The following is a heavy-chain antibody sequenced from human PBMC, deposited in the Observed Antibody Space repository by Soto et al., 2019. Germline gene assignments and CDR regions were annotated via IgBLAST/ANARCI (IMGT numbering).Heavy chain of an antibody. D-gene: IGHD5-12*01. CDR2: IYSGGST. CDR1: GFTVSSNY. CDR3: ATAQMGYDGFPDYYCYYGMDV. Sequence: GGCLRLSCAASGFTVSSNYMSWVRQAPGKGLEWVSVIYSGGSTYYADSVKGRFTISRDNSKNTLYLQMNSLRAEDTAVYYRATAQMGYDGFPDYYCYYGMDVWGQGTTVTVSS. J-gene: IGHJ6*02. V-gene: IGHV3-53*01.